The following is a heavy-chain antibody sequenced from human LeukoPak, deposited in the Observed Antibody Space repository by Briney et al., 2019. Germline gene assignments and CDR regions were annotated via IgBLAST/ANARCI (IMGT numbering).Heavy chain of an antibody. CDR2: IYYSGST. CDR3: ARGGYYYGSGSYYHY. J-gene: IGHJ4*02. Sequence: SETLSLTCTVSGGSVSSGSYYWSWIRQPPGKGLEWIGYIYYSGSTNYNPSLKSRVTISVDTSKNQFSLKLSSVTAADTAVYYCARGGYYYGSGSYYHYWGQGTLVTVSS. CDR1: GGSVSSGSYY. V-gene: IGHV4-61*01. D-gene: IGHD3-10*01.